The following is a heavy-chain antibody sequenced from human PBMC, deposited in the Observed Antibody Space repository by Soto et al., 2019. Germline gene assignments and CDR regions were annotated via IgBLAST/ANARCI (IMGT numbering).Heavy chain of an antibody. D-gene: IGHD6-13*01. V-gene: IGHV3-23*01. CDR1: GLSFSSKA. CDR2: ISGAGDRT. J-gene: IGHJ4*02. Sequence: EAQLLESGGSLVQPGGSLRLSCAASGLSFSSKAMNGVPQAQGKGLEWVSIISGAGDRTYYADSVKGRLTISRDNSKNILYLQMNSLRAEDTAVYHCAKATRGPLSSRSSDANHFDSWGQGTLVTVSS. CDR3: AKATRGPLSSRSSDANHFDS.